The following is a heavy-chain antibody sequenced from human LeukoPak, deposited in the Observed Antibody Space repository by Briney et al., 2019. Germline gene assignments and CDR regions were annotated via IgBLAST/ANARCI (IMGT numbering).Heavy chain of an antibody. Sequence: PAGGSLRLSCAASGFTFSSYWMIWVRQAPGKGLEWVANINQDGSARYSVDSVKGRFTISRDNAKNSLYLQMNSLRAEDTAVYYCASKQGDYWGQGTLVTVSS. CDR1: GFTFSSYW. CDR2: INQDGSAR. V-gene: IGHV3-7*01. CDR3: ASKQGDY. J-gene: IGHJ4*02.